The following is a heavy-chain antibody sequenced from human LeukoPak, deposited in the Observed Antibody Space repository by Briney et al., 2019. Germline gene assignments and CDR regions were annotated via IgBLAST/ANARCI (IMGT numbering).Heavy chain of an antibody. D-gene: IGHD6-13*01. CDR1: GGSISSGSYY. V-gene: IGHV4-61*02. CDR2: IYTSGST. J-gene: IGHJ4*02. Sequence: SQTLSLTCTDSGGSISSGSYYWSWIRQPAGKGLEWIGRIYTSGSTNYNPSLKSRVTISVDTSKNQFSLKLSSVTAADTAVYYCASTTIAAAGSIDYWGQGTLVTVSS. CDR3: ASTTIAAAGSIDY.